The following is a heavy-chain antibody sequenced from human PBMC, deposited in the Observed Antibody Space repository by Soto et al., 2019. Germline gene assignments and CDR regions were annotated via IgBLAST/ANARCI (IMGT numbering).Heavy chain of an antibody. CDR1: GDSFSSNSAG. V-gene: IGHV6-1*01. CDR2: TYYKSKWYY. D-gene: IGHD3-3*01. CDR3: SRGSWDDVSGHYYMDV. J-gene: IGHJ6*03. Sequence: PSQTLSLTCAISGDSFSSNSAGWNWVRQTPSRGLEWLGRTYYKSKWYYNSAVSVKSRITINPDTSKNQFSLQLNSVTPEDTAVYYCSRGSWDDVSGHYYMDVWGEGTTVTVSS.